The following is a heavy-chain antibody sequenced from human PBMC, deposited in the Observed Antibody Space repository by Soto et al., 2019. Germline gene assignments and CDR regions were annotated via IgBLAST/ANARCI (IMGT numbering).Heavy chain of an antibody. V-gene: IGHV4-59*01. D-gene: IGHD2-21*02. CDR2: MYNTGST. CDR3: ARDLWGYCGTDCYPLDV. Sequence: SETLSLTCTVSGGSISSYYWSWIRQPPGKGLEWIGYMYNTGSTVYNPSFKSRVTISVDTSKNQFSLKLNSVTAADTAVYYCARDLWGYCGTDCYPLDVWGQGTTVPSP. J-gene: IGHJ6*02. CDR1: GGSISSYY.